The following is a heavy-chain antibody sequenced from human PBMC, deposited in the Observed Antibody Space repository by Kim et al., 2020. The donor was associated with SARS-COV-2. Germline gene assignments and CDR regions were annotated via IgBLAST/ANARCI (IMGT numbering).Heavy chain of an antibody. V-gene: IGHV1-69*13. D-gene: IGHD3-22*01. CDR1: GGTFSSYA. J-gene: IGHJ4*02. CDR3: ARAHFLYDSSGSGTYYFDY. Sequence: SVKVSCKASGGTFSSYAISWVRQAPGQGLEWMGGIIPIFGTANYAQKFQGRVTITADESTSTAYMELSSLRSEDTAVYYCARAHFLYDSSGSGTYYFDYWGQGTLVTVSS. CDR2: IIPIFGTA.